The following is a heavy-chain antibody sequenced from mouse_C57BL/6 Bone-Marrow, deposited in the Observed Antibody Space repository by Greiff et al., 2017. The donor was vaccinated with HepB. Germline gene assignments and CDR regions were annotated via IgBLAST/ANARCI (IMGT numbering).Heavy chain of an antibody. V-gene: IGHV10-3*01. Sequence: EVHLVESGGGLVQPKGSLKLSCAASGFTFNTYAMHWVRQAPGKGLEGVARIRRKSSNYATYYADSVKDRFTISRDDSQSMLYLQMNNLKTEDTAMYYCVRDYVSQFAYWGQGTLVTVSA. D-gene: IGHD1-1*01. CDR3: VRDYVSQFAY. CDR1: GFTFNTYA. J-gene: IGHJ3*01. CDR2: IRRKSSNYAT.